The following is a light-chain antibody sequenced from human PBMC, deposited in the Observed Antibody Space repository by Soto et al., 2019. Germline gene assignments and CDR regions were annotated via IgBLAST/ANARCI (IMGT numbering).Light chain of an antibody. CDR3: QQYSNWPRT. CDR2: GAS. J-gene: IGKJ5*01. CDR1: QSVDNN. Sequence: EIAMTQSPFTLSATPGESAPLACMASQSVDNNVAWYQQKPGQAPRLLIYGASTRATDIPARFSGSGSGTEFTLTISSLQSEDFAVYYCQQYSNWPRTFGQGTRLEIK. V-gene: IGKV3-15*01.